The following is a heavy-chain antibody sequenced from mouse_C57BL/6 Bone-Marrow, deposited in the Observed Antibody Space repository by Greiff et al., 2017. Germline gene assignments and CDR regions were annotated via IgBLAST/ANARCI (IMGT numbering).Heavy chain of an antibody. J-gene: IGHJ2*01. D-gene: IGHD2-3*01. Sequence: EVKLVESGPGLVKPAQSLSLTCSVTGYSITGGYYWNWLRPFPGNKLEWMGYISYDGSNNYNPSLKNRISITRDTSKNQFFLKLKSVTTENSATYYCASGYYVLPFDYWGQGTTLTVSS. CDR3: ASGYYVLPFDY. V-gene: IGHV3-6*01. CDR1: GYSITGGYY. CDR2: ISYDGSN.